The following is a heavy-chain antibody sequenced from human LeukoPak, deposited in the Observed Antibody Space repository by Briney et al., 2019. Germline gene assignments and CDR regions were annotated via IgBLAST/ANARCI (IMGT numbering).Heavy chain of an antibody. V-gene: IGHV4-59*12. D-gene: IGHD2-15*01. CDR1: GGSISSYY. CDR3: ARGPIVVVAARSDYFDY. CDR2: IYYSGST. J-gene: IGHJ4*02. Sequence: SETLSLTCTVSGGSISSYYWSWIRQPPGKGLEWIGYIYYSGSTNYNPSLKSRVTISVDTSKNQFSLKLSSVTAADTAVYYCARGPIVVVAARSDYFDYWGQGTLVTVSS.